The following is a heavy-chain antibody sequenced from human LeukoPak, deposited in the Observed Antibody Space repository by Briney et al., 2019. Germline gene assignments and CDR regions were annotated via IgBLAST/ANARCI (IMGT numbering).Heavy chain of an antibody. V-gene: IGHV5-51*01. CDR1: GYSFTNYW. CDR3: ARLIRAAAGRYYFDY. D-gene: IGHD6-13*01. CDR2: IYPGDSDT. Sequence: GESLKISCKGSGYSFTNYWIGWVRQMPGKGLEWMGIIYPGDSDTRYSPSFQGQVTMSADKSISTAYLQWSSLKPSDTAIYYCARLIRAAAGRYYFDYWGQGTLVTVSS. J-gene: IGHJ4*02.